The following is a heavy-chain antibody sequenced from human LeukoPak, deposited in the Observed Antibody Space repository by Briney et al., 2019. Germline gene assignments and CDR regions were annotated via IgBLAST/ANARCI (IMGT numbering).Heavy chain of an antibody. V-gene: IGHV1-18*01. CDR2: ISGYNGNT. J-gene: IGHJ6*02. CDR3: ARGRYFFGSGSYYPEGMDV. D-gene: IGHD3-10*01. Sequence: GASVKVSCKASGYTFPSFGTNWVRQAPGQGLEWMGWISGYNGNTNYAQKLQGRVTMTTDTSTSTAYMKLRSLRSDDTAVYYCARGRYFFGSGSYYPEGMDVWGQGTTVTVSS. CDR1: GYTFPSFG.